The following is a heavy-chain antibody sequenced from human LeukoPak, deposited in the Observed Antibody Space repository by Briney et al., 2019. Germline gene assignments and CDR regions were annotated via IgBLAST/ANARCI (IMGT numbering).Heavy chain of an antibody. CDR2: ISDSGDNT. Sequence: GGSLRLSCAASGFTFSSYGMHWVRQAPGKGLEWVSTISDSGDNTYYADSVKGRFTISRDNSKNTLYLQMNSLRVEDTAVYYCAKDSQSHAWSQFDYWGQGTLVTVSS. CDR3: AKDSQSHAWSQFDY. CDR1: GFTFSSYG. D-gene: IGHD2-15*01. V-gene: IGHV3-23*01. J-gene: IGHJ4*02.